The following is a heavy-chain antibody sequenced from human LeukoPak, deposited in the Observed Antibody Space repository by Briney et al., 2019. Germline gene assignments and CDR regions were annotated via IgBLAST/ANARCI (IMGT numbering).Heavy chain of an antibody. CDR2: ISGSGGST. J-gene: IGHJ3*02. CDR1: GFTFSSYA. Sequence: SGGSLRLSCAASGFTFSSYAVSWVRQAPGKGLEWVSAISGSGGSTYYADSVKGRFTISRDNSKNTLYLQMNSLRAEDTAVYYCAKVYDDFSYAFDIWGQGTMVTVSS. CDR3: AKVYDDFSYAFDI. D-gene: IGHD3/OR15-3a*01. V-gene: IGHV3-23*01.